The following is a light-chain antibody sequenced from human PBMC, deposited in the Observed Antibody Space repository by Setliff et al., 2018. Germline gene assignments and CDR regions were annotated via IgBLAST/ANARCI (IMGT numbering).Light chain of an antibody. CDR1: NIGSRS. V-gene: IGLV3-21*04. CDR2: YDN. J-gene: IGLJ1*01. Sequence: ELTQPPSVSVAPGKTARITCGGNNIGSRSVHWYQQKPGQAPVLVIYYDNDRPSGISERFSGSNSGNTATLIISRVEAGDEADYYCQVWDISSVVFGPGTKVTVL. CDR3: QVWDISSVV.